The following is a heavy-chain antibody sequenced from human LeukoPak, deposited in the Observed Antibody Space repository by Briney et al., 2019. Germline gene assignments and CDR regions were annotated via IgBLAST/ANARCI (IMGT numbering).Heavy chain of an antibody. D-gene: IGHD1-26*01. J-gene: IGHJ4*02. CDR2: IKQDGSEK. V-gene: IGHV3-7*01. Sequence: PGGSLRLSCAASGFTFSSYWMSWVRQAPGKGLEWVANIKQDGSEKYYVDSVKGRFTISRDNAKNSLYLQMNSLRAEDTAVYYCARDLGVGATHLFDYWGQGTLVTVSS. CDR1: GFTFSSYW. CDR3: ARDLGVGATHLFDY.